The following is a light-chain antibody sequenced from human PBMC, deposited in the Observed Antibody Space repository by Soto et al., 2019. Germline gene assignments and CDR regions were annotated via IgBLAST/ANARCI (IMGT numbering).Light chain of an antibody. CDR2: GNT. CDR3: QSFDRSLTAWV. CDR1: SSNVGAGND. Sequence: QSVLTQPPSVSGAPGQRVTISCTGTSSNVGAGNDVPWYQQLPGTAPTLLIFGNTDRPSGVPDRSSGSKSGTSASLAITGLQTEDEADYYGQSFDRSLTAWVFGGGTKLTVL. V-gene: IGLV1-40*01. J-gene: IGLJ3*02.